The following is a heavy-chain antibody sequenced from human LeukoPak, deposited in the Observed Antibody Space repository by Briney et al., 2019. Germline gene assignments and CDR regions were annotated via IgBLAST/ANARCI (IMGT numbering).Heavy chain of an antibody. Sequence: ASVKVSCKSSGYTFTNYGISWVRQAPGQGLAGMGWISASTGHTNFAQKLQGRVTMTTDSSTSTAYMDLRSLRSDDTGVYYCARVGPLQDSTSSLWGQGTLVTVSS. D-gene: IGHD6-6*01. CDR3: ARVGPLQDSTSSL. V-gene: IGHV1-18*01. CDR1: GYTFTNYG. CDR2: ISASTGHT. J-gene: IGHJ4*02.